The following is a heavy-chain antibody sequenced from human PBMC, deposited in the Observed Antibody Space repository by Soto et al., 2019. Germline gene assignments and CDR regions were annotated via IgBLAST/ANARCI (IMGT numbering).Heavy chain of an antibody. Sequence: ASVKVSCKVSGTSLSGLPMHWVRQAPGKGLEWMGSLDYEEGERSFAHRFQGRLTVTEDTSTGTAYMELSSLMSEDTAVYYCAAGVTTFDYWGQGTLVTVSS. J-gene: IGHJ4*02. CDR1: GTSLSGLP. V-gene: IGHV1-24*01. CDR3: AAGVTTFDY. D-gene: IGHD4-17*01. CDR2: LDYEEGER.